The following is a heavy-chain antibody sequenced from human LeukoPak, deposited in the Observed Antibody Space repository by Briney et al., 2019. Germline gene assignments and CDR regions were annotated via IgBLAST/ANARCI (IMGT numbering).Heavy chain of an antibody. CDR2: INHSGST. CDR1: GGSFSGYY. CDR3: ARHPDYGDYLNCFDP. D-gene: IGHD4-17*01. J-gene: IGHJ5*02. Sequence: SETLPLTCAVYGGSFSGYYWSWIRQPPGKGLEWIGEINHSGSTNYNPSLKSRVTISVDTSKNQFSLKLSSVTAADTAVYYCARHPDYGDYLNCFDPWGQGTLVTVSS. V-gene: IGHV4-34*01.